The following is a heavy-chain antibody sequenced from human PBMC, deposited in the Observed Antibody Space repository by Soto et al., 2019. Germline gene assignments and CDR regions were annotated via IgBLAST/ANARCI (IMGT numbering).Heavy chain of an antibody. D-gene: IGHD6-13*01. J-gene: IGHJ1*01. CDR2: INAGNGNT. CDR1: GYTFTSYA. Sequence: QVQLVQSGAEVKKPGASVKVSCKASGYTFTSYAMHWVRQAPGQRLEWMGWINAGNGNTKYSQKFQGRVTITRDASASTASMEMSSLRSEDTAVYYWASFPLKGIAAAGTYFQHLGQGTLVTVSS. V-gene: IGHV1-3*01. CDR3: ASFPLKGIAAAGTYFQH.